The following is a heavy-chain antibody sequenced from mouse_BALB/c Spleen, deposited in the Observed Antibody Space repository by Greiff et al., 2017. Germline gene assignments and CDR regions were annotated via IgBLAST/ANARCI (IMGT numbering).Heavy chain of an antibody. Sequence: VQLQQSGPELMKPGASVKISCKASGYSFTSYYMHWVKQSHGKSLEWIGYIDPFNGGTSYNQKFKGKATLTVDKSSSTAYMHLSSLTSEDSAVYYCARSGLLPFDYWGQGTTLTVSS. V-gene: IGHV1S135*01. CDR1: GYSFTSYY. CDR3: ARSGLLPFDY. CDR2: IDPFNGGT. J-gene: IGHJ2*01. D-gene: IGHD1-1*01.